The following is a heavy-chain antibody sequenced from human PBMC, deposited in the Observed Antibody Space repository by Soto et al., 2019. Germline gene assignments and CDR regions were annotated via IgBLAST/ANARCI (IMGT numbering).Heavy chain of an antibody. V-gene: IGHV1-69*13. D-gene: IGHD6-6*01. CDR1: AYTSTLYG. CDR3: ARDLGYRSSSRYFDY. CDR2: IRAIIGTA. Sequence: GASVKVSCKASAYTSTLYGITWVRQAPGQGLEWMGWIRAIIGTANYAQKFQGRVTITADESTSTAYMELSSLRSEDTAVYYCARDLGYRSSSRYFDYWGQGTLVTVSS. J-gene: IGHJ4*02.